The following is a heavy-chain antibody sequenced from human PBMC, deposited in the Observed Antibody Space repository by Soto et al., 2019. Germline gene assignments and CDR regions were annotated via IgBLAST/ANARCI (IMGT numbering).Heavy chain of an antibody. V-gene: IGHV1-69*01. D-gene: IGHD2-15*01. J-gene: IGHJ4*02. CDR3: ARDRYCSGGSCYSDYFDY. Sequence: QVQLVQSGAEVKKPGSSVKVSCTASGGTFSSYAISWVRQAPGQGLEWMGGIIPIFGTANYAQKFQGRVTITADESTSTAYMELSSLRSEDTAVYYCARDRYCSGGSCYSDYFDYWGQGTLVTVSS. CDR2: IIPIFGTA. CDR1: GGTFSSYA.